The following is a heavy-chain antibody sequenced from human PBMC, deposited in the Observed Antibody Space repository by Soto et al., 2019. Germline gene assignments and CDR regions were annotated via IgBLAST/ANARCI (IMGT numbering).Heavy chain of an antibody. V-gene: IGHV1-3*01. CDR3: AKGSRMWTPDY. CDR1: GYTFTDYA. CDR2: IAPGNGNT. D-gene: IGHD2-21*01. J-gene: IGHJ4*02. Sequence: ASVKVSFKASGYTFTDYAIHWVRQAPGQRLEWMGWIAPGNGNTKYSQNFQGRVTITRDTSATTAYMELSSLRSEDSAVYYCAKGSRMWTPDYWGQGTRVTAPQ.